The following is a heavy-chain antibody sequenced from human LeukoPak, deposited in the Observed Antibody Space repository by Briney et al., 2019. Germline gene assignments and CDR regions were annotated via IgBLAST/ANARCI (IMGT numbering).Heavy chain of an antibody. Sequence: ASVKVSCKASGGTFSSYAISWVRQAPGQGLEWMGRIIPILGIANYAQKFQGRVTITADKSKSTAYMELSSLRSEDTAVYYCARDIVVVVAATYFDYWGQGTLVTVSS. V-gene: IGHV1-69*04. CDR3: ARDIVVVVAATYFDY. J-gene: IGHJ4*02. D-gene: IGHD2-15*01. CDR1: GGTFSSYA. CDR2: IIPILGIA.